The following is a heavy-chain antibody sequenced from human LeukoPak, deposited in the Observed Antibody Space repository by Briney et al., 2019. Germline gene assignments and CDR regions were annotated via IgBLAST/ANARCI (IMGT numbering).Heavy chain of an antibody. V-gene: IGHV4-59*01. D-gene: IGHD3-10*01. Sequence: PSETLSLTHAVSGGSLRLYYRSWSRQPPGKGMEWIGYFYDTRSPKYTPSPERRVTISVDMSRTQFSLNLSSVTAADTAVYYCARGRGSLTYWGQGTLASVSS. CDR2: FYDTRSP. J-gene: IGHJ1*01. CDR1: GGSLRLYY. CDR3: ARGRGSLTY.